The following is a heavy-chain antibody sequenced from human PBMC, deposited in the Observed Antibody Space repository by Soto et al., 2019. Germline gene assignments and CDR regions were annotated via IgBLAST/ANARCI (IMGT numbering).Heavy chain of an antibody. V-gene: IGHV3-23*01. CDR3: VKDDGGYPSTAQH. CDR1: GITISNYP. CDR2: VSGSGDRT. D-gene: IGHD3-22*01. Sequence: EVQLLESGGGLVQPGGSLRLSCAASGITISNYPMSWVRQAPGKGLDWVSGVSGSGDRTYYAESAKGRFTISKDISKNSLSMQLDNLGVEDTAVYFCVKDDGGYPSTAQHWGQGTLVTVSS. J-gene: IGHJ1*01.